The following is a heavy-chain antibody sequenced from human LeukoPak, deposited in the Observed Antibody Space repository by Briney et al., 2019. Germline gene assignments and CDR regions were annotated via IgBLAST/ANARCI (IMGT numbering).Heavy chain of an antibody. CDR3: AREIVATIGFDY. J-gene: IGHJ4*02. CDR2: ISYDARNN. D-gene: IGHD5-12*01. CDR1: GFTFSRSA. Sequence: GGSLRLSCAASGFTFSRSAMHWVRQAPGKGLEWVAVISYDARNNYYADSVKGRFTISRDNSKSTLCLQMNSLRPEDTAVYYCAREIVATIGFDYWGQGTLVTVSS. V-gene: IGHV3-30*04.